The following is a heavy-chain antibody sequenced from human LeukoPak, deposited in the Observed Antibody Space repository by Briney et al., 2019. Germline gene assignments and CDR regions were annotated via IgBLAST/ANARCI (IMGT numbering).Heavy chain of an antibody. CDR1: GFTFSSYA. D-gene: IGHD6-6*01. V-gene: IGHV3-30*04. CDR3: ARADSSIAARLSRSSIFNYYYYMDV. J-gene: IGHJ6*03. CDR2: ISYDGSNK. Sequence: GGSLRLSCAASGFTFSSYAMHWVRPAPGKGLEWVALISYDGSNKYYADSVKGRFTISRDNSKNTLYLQMNSLRTEDTAVYYCARADSSIAARLSRSSIFNYYYYMDVWGKGTTVTVSS.